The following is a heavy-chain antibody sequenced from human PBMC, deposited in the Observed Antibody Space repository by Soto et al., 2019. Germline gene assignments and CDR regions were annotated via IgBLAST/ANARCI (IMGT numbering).Heavy chain of an antibody. CDR2: INHSGST. V-gene: IGHV4-34*01. D-gene: IGHD3-10*01. J-gene: IGHJ4*02. CDR3: ASYGSGSYVRFDY. Sequence: PSETLSLTCAVYGGSFSGYYWSWIRQPPGKGPEWIGEINHSGSTNYHPSLKSRVTISVDTSKNQFSLKLSSVTAADTAVYYCASYGSGSYVRFDYWGQGTLVTVSS. CDR1: GGSFSGYY.